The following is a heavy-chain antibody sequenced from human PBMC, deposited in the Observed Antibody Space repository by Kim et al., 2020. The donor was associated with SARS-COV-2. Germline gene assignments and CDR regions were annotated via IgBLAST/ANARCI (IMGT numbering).Heavy chain of an antibody. J-gene: IGHJ4*02. CDR2: IWYDGSKK. V-gene: IGHV3-33*01. Sequence: GGSLRLSCAASGFTFSSYGMHWVRQAPGKGLEWVAVIWYDGSKKYYADSVKGRFTISRDNSKTTLCLQMNSLRAEDTAVYYCARIGAAAGTDYWGQGTLVTVSS. D-gene: IGHD6-13*01. CDR1: GFTFSSYG. CDR3: ARIGAAAGTDY.